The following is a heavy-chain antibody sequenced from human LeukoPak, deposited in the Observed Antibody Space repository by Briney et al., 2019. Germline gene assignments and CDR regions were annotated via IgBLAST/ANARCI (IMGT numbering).Heavy chain of an antibody. Sequence: GGSLRLSCAASGFTVSSNYMNWVRQAPGKGLEWVSVIYSGGSTYYTNSVKGRFTISRDNSKNTLYLQMNSLRAEDTAVYYCARGNHYGLDVWGQGTTVTVYS. J-gene: IGHJ6*02. CDR1: GFTVSSNY. V-gene: IGHV3-66*01. CDR3: ARGNHYGLDV. CDR2: IYSGGST.